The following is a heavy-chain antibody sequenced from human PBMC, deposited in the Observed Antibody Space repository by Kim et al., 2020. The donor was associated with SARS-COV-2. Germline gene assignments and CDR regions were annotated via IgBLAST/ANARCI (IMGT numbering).Heavy chain of an antibody. CDR3: AKARSNISDRRGAHYFDY. Sequence: GGSLRLSCVTSGFTFRSYAMTWVRQTPGKGLEWVSSISGSGDDTYYADSVKGRLTISRDNSRNTLILHMNRLRAEDTAVYYCAKARSNISDRRGAHYFDYWGHGTLVTVSS. V-gene: IGHV3-23*01. CDR2: ISGSGDDT. CDR1: GFTFRSYA. J-gene: IGHJ4*01. D-gene: IGHD6-6*01.